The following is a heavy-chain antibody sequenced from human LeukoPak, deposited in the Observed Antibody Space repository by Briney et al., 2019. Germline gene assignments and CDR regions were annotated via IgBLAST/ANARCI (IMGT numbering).Heavy chain of an antibody. Sequence: PGGSLRLSCAASGFTFSSYAMSWVRQAPGKGLEWVSAISGSGGSTYYADSVKGRFTISRDNSKNTLYLQMNSLRAEDTAVYYCARDRVYYYGSGSYYAEYNWFDPWGQGTLVTVSS. CDR3: ARDRVYYYGSGSYYAEYNWFDP. CDR2: ISGSGGST. V-gene: IGHV3-23*01. D-gene: IGHD3-10*01. CDR1: GFTFSSYA. J-gene: IGHJ5*02.